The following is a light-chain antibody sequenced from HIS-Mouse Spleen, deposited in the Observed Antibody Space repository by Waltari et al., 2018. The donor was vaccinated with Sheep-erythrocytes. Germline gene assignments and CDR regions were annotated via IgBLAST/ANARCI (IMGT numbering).Light chain of an antibody. Sequence: DIVMTQSPDSLAVSLGERATINCKSSQSVLYSSNNKNYLAWYQQKPGQPPKLVIYWASTRESGVPDRVSGSGSGTDFTLTISSLQAEDVAVYYCQQYYSTPLTFGGWTKVEIK. CDR3: QQYYSTPLT. CDR1: QSVLYSSNNKNY. V-gene: IGKV4-1*01. CDR2: WAS. J-gene: IGKJ4*01.